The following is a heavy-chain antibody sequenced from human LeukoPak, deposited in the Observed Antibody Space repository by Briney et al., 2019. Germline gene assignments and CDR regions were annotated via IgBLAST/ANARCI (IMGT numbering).Heavy chain of an antibody. CDR3: AKDLRGHLGPRHCDY. Sequence: GGSLRLSCAASRFTFSNYAMSWVRQAQGKGGEWVSAISGGCGTTYYADPVRGRFTISRDNSKNTLYLQMNSLRAEDTAVYYCAKDLRGHLGPRHCDYWGQGTLLTVSS. CDR1: RFTFSNYA. CDR2: ISGGCGTT. V-gene: IGHV3-23*01. J-gene: IGHJ4*02.